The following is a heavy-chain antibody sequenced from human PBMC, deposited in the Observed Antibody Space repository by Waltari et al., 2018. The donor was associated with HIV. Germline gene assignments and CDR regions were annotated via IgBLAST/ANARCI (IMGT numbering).Heavy chain of an antibody. CDR2: VNPGNVNT. D-gene: IGHD2-15*01. J-gene: IGHJ4*02. CDR3: VRGPTCSGGTCYSFFDY. V-gene: IGHV1-3*01. Sequence: QVQLVQSGAEVKKPGASVTISCKASGYNFTSYGIHWVRQAPGQRLEWMAWVNPGNVNTKYSRILQGRVTVTRDTFTNTAYMALSSLRSGETAIYYCVRGPTCSGGTCYSFFDYWGQGTVVSVSS. CDR1: GYNFTSYG.